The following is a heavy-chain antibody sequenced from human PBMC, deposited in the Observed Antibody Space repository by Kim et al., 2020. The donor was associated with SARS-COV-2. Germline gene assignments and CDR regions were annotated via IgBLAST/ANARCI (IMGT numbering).Heavy chain of an antibody. J-gene: IGHJ4*02. CDR2: IGADSGGI. Sequence: GGSLRLSCAASGFTFNSHAMAWVRQAPGKGLEWVSVIGADSGGIQYADSVRGRFIISRDNSYNTLYLQMSSLRVEDTAVYYCAKYRAYLSRNFDGWGEGT. V-gene: IGHV3-23*01. D-gene: IGHD2-21*01. CDR3: AKYRAYLSRNFDG. CDR1: GFTFNSHA.